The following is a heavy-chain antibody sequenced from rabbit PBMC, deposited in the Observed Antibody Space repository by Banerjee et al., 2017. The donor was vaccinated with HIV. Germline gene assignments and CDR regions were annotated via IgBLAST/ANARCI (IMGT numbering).Heavy chain of an antibody. J-gene: IGHJ3*01. V-gene: IGHV1S45*01. CDR1: GFSFSSSYY. CDR3: ARGWLTTRLDL. Sequence: QEQLEESGGDLVQPEGSLTLTCTASGFSFSSSYYMCWVRQAPGKGLEWIGCINAGSGSAYYASWVRSRFTGSKTSSTTVTLQMTSLTAADTATYFCARGWLTTRLDLWGPGTLVTVS. CDR2: INAGSGSA. D-gene: IGHD1-1*01.